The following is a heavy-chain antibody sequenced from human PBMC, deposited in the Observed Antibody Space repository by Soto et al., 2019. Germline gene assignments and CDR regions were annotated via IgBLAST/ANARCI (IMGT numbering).Heavy chain of an antibody. J-gene: IGHJ3*02. Sequence: QVQLVESGGGVVQPGRSLRLSCAASGFTFSSYGMPWVRQAPGKGLEWVAVISYDGSNKYYADSVKGRFTISRDNSKNTLYLHMNSLRAADTAVYYCAKDLMGGSGWDAFAIWGQGTMVTVSS. CDR1: GFTFSSYG. CDR3: AKDLMGGSGWDAFAI. V-gene: IGHV3-30*18. CDR2: ISYDGSNK. D-gene: IGHD6-19*01.